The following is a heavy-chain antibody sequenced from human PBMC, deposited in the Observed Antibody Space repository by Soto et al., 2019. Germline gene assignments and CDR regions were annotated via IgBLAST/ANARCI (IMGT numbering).Heavy chain of an antibody. J-gene: IGHJ3*02. D-gene: IGHD3-10*01. CDR2: ISAGGRSI. V-gene: IGHV3-21*01. CDR1: GFSFTSYT. Sequence: EVQLVESGGGLVKPGGSLRVSCAASGFSFTSYTMNWVRQAPGKGLEWVASISAGGRSIYYADSLKGRSTVSRDNAKSSLYLQMNSLRAEFSVVHCCPRSTPGNPFDIWGQGTMVTVSS. CDR3: PRSTPGNPFDI.